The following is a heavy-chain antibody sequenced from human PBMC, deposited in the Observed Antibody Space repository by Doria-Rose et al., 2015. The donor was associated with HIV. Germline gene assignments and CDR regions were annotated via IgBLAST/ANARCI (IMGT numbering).Heavy chain of an antibody. D-gene: IGHD6-13*01. Sequence: QVTLKESGPVLVKPTETLTLTCTVSGVSLSSPGMGVSWIRQPPGKALEWLANIFSDDERSHITSLKSRLTISRGTSKSQVVLTMTDMDPVDTATYYCARIKSSRWYHKYYFDFWGQGTLVIVSA. CDR2: IFSDDER. CDR3: ARIKSSRWYHKYYFDF. CDR1: GVSLSSPGMG. J-gene: IGHJ4*02. V-gene: IGHV2-26*01.